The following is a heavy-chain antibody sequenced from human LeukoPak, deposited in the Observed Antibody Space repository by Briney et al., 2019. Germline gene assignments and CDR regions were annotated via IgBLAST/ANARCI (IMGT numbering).Heavy chain of an antibody. CDR3: ARDIVHGSGWDYGMDV. CDR2: ISYDGSNK. CDR1: GFTFSSYS. Sequence: GGSLRLSCAASGFTFSSYSMNWVRQAPGKGLEWVAVISYDGSNKYYADSVKGRFTISRDNAKNTLYLQMNSLRAEDTAVYYCARDIVHGSGWDYGMDVWGQGTTVTVSS. V-gene: IGHV3-30*03. J-gene: IGHJ6*02. D-gene: IGHD6-19*01.